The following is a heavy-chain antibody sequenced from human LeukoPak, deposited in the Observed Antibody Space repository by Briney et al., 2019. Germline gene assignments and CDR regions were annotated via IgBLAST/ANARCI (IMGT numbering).Heavy chain of an antibody. CDR3: ARTRAHSSSWYFP. CDR2: IYGSGST. D-gene: IGHD6-13*01. V-gene: IGHV4-4*09. CDR1: GGSISSYY. Sequence: PSETLSLTCTVSGGSISSYYWSWIRQPPGKGLEWIGYIYGSGSTNYNPSLKSRVTMSVDTSKNQFSLKLSSVTAADTAVYYCARTRAHSSSWYFPWGQGTLVTVSS. J-gene: IGHJ5*02.